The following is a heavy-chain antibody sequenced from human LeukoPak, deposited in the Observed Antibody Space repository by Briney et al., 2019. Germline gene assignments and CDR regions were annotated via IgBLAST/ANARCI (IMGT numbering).Heavy chain of an antibody. Sequence: GGSLRLSCAASGFAFSSYGMHWVRQAPGKGLEWVAVIWYDGSNKYYADSVKGRFTISRDNSKNTLYLQMNSLRAEDTAVYYCARDTYDDYVPLDYWGQGTLVTVSS. CDR1: GFAFSSYG. V-gene: IGHV3-33*01. CDR2: IWYDGSNK. J-gene: IGHJ4*02. CDR3: ARDTYDDYVPLDY. D-gene: IGHD4-17*01.